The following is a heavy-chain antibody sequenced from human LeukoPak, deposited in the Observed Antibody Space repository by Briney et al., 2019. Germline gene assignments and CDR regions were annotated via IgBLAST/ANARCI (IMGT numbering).Heavy chain of an antibody. Sequence: SETLSLTCTVSGGSISSGGYYWSWIRQHPGKGLEWIGYIYYSGSTYYNPSLKSRVTISVDTSKNQFSLKLSSVTAADTAVYYCARDTGSPQLGFDYWGQGTLVTVSS. V-gene: IGHV4-31*03. CDR2: IYYSGST. CDR3: ARDTGSPQLGFDY. CDR1: GGSISSGGYY. J-gene: IGHJ4*02. D-gene: IGHD1-26*01.